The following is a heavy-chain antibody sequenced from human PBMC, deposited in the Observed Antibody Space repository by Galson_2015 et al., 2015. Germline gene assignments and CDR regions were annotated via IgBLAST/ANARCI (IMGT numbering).Heavy chain of an antibody. CDR2: INPSGGST. V-gene: IGHV1-46*01. D-gene: IGHD5-18*01. J-gene: IGHJ4*02. Sequence: SVKVSCKASGYTFTSYYMHWVRQAPGQGLEWMGIINPSGGSTSYAQKFQGRVTMTRDTSTSTVYMELSSLRSEDTAVYYCARADTKWGGTAPPGYWGQGTLITVSS. CDR1: GYTFTSYY. CDR3: ARADTKWGGTAPPGY.